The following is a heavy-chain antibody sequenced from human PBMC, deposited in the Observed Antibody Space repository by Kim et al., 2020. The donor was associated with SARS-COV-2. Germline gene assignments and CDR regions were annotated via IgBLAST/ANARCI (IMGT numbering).Heavy chain of an antibody. Sequence: NPSLKSRVTMSVETSKNQFSLKLSSVTAADTAVYYCARALESSRYYGMDVWGQGTTVTVSS. J-gene: IGHJ6*02. CDR3: ARALESSRYYGMDV. D-gene: IGHD2-2*01. V-gene: IGHV4-4*07.